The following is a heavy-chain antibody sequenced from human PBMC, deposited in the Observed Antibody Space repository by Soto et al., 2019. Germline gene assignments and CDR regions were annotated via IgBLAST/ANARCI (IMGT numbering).Heavy chain of an antibody. J-gene: IGHJ6*02. D-gene: IGHD6-19*01. V-gene: IGHV1-8*01. CDR1: GYTFTSYD. CDR2: MNPNSGNT. Sequence: ASVKVSCKASGYTFTSYDINWVRQATGQGLEWMGWMNPNSGNTGYAQKFQGRVTMTRDTSISTAYMELSRLRAEDTAVYYCARDSSGRYYYYGMDVWGQGTTVTVSS. CDR3: ARDSSGRYYYYGMDV.